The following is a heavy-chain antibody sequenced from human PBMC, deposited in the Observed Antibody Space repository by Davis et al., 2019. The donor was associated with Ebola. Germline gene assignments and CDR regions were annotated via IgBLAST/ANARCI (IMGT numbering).Heavy chain of an antibody. CDR1: GYTFTDNW. V-gene: IGHV5-51*01. CDR2: IFPRDSDT. Sequence: KVSCKTSGYTFTDNWVGWVRQVPGKGLEWMGIIFPRDSDTRYSPSFQGQVTISADKSVNTAYLQWNSLKASDTAMYYCARHGGYDFWSGYRNYYGMDVWGQGTTVTVSS. J-gene: IGHJ6*02. CDR3: ARHGGYDFWSGYRNYYGMDV. D-gene: IGHD3-3*01.